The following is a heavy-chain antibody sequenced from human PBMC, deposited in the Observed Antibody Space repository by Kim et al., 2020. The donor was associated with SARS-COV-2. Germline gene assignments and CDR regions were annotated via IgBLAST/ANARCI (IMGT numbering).Heavy chain of an antibody. CDR2: IIPIFGTA. Sequence: SVKVSCKASGGTFSSYAISWVRQAPGQGLEWMGGIIPIFGTANYAQKFQGRVTITADESTSTAYMELSSLRSEDTAVYYCAKSNYYYDSSGYYLRDDYWGQGTLVTVSS. CDR1: GGTFSSYA. D-gene: IGHD3-22*01. CDR3: AKSNYYYDSSGYYLRDDY. J-gene: IGHJ4*02. V-gene: IGHV1-69*13.